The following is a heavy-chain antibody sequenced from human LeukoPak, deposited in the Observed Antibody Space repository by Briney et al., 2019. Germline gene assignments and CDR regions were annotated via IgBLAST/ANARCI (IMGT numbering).Heavy chain of an antibody. CDR1: GGPIDITNY. D-gene: IGHD2/OR15-2a*01. Sequence: SETLSLTCGVSGGPIDITNYWSWVRQAPGKGLEWIGEISHDGTTNYNPSLRSRVAMSLDRANNQSSLTLTSVTAADTAVYYCTRENRPFCPFAYWGQGVLVTVSS. CDR2: ISHDGTT. J-gene: IGHJ4*02. CDR3: TRENRPFCPFAY. V-gene: IGHV4-4*02.